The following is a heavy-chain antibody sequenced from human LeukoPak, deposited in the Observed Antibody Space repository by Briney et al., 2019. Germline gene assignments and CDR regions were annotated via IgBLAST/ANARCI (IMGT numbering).Heavy chain of an antibody. Sequence: SVNVSCMASGFTFTSSAMQWVRQARGERLEWIGWIFVGSGNTNYAQKFQERVTITRDMSTSTAYMELSSLRSEDTAVYYCAADSVGATKFEYFQHWGQGTLVTVSS. J-gene: IGHJ1*01. CDR2: IFVGSGNT. CDR3: AADSVGATKFEYFQH. D-gene: IGHD1-26*01. CDR1: GFTFTSSA. V-gene: IGHV1-58*02.